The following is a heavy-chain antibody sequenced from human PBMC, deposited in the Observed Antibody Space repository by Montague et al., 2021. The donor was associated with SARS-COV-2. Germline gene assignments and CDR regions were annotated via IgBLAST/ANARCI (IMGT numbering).Heavy chain of an antibody. V-gene: IGHV4-4*07. CDR1: GGSISSYY. D-gene: IGHD1-20*01. CDR2: IYPSGST. J-gene: IGHJ6*02. Sequence: SETLSLTSTVSGGSISSYYWSWIRQPAGKGLEWIGRIYPSGSTKYNPSLKSRVTMSVDTSKNQFSLKLSSVTAADTAVYYCARDHITILFMVYYYGMDVWGQGTTVTVSS. CDR3: ARDHITILFMVYYYGMDV.